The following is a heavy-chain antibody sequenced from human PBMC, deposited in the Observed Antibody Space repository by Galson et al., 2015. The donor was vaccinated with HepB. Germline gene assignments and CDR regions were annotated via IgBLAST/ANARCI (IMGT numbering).Heavy chain of an antibody. CDR1: GSTFDDYA. V-gene: IGHV3-9*01. CDR2: ISWNSGSI. J-gene: IGHJ4*02. CDR3: AKAGGDY. D-gene: IGHD3-10*01. Sequence: SLRLSCAASGSTFDDYAMHWVRQAPGKGLEWVSGISWNSGSIGYADSVKGRFTISRDNAKNSLYLQMNSLRAEDTALYYCAKAGGDYWGQGTLVTVSS.